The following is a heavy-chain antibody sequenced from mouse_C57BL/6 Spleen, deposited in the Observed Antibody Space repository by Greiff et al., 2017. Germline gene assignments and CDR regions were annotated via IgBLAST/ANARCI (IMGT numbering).Heavy chain of an antibody. D-gene: IGHD2-3*01. Sequence: EVQRVESEGGLVQPGSSMKLSCTASGFTFSDYYMAWVRQVPEKGLEWVANINYDGSSTYYLDSLKSRFIISRDNAKNILYLQMSSLKSEDTATYYCARGGGGYFDYAMDYWGQGTSVTVSS. CDR3: ARGGGGYFDYAMDY. CDR2: INYDGSST. J-gene: IGHJ4*01. CDR1: GFTFSDYY. V-gene: IGHV5-16*01.